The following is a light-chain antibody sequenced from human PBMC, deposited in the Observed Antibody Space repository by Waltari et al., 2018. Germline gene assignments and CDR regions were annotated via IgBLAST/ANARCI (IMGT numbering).Light chain of an antibody. CDR2: EDY. J-gene: IGLJ2*01. Sequence: NFMLTQPHSVSESPGKTVAISCTRRSGSIAGNFVQWYQQRPGSAPTLVIYEDYERPSGVPDRFSGSIDRSSNSASLTISELKTEDEAEYYCQSYGSKIVVFGSATKLTVL. CDR3: QSYGSKIVV. CDR1: SGSIAGNF. V-gene: IGLV6-57*04.